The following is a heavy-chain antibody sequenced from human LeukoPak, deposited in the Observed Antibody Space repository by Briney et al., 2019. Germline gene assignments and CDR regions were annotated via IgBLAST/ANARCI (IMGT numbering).Heavy chain of an antibody. CDR1: GFTFSSYS. CDR3: ATDLGDFWSGYSVDY. V-gene: IGHV3-48*01. D-gene: IGHD3-3*01. Sequence: GGSLRLSCAASGFTFSSYSMNWVRQAPGKGLEWVSYISSSNSTIYYADSVKGRFTISRDNAKNSLYLQMNSLRAEDTAVYYCATDLGDFWSGYSVDYWGQGTLVTVSS. CDR2: ISSSNSTI. J-gene: IGHJ4*02.